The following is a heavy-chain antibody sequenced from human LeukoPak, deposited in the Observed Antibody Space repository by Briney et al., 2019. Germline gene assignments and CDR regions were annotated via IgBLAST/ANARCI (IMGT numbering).Heavy chain of an antibody. J-gene: IGHJ3*02. V-gene: IGHV3-11*05. D-gene: IGHD3-22*01. CDR2: ISSSSSYT. Sequence: GGSLRLSCAASGFTFSDYYMSWIRQAPGKGLEWVSYISSSSSYTNYADSVKGRFTISRDNAKNSLYLQMNSLRAEDTAVYYCARAWEISYYYDSSGNRRGGAFDIWGQGTMVTVSS. CDR3: ARAWEISYYYDSSGNRRGGAFDI. CDR1: GFTFSDYY.